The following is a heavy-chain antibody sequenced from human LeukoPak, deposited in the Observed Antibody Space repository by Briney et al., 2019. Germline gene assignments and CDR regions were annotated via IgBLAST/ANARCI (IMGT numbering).Heavy chain of an antibody. V-gene: IGHV1-2*02. J-gene: IGHJ4*02. CDR1: GYTFTGYY. CDR3: ARAIAVAGTDFDY. D-gene: IGHD6-19*01. CDR2: INPNSGGT. Sequence: ASVKVSCKASGYTFTGYYMHWVRQAPGQGLEWMGWINPNSGGTNYAQKFQGRVTMTRDTSISTAYVELSRLRSDDTAVYYCARAIAVAGTDFDYWGQGTLVTVSS.